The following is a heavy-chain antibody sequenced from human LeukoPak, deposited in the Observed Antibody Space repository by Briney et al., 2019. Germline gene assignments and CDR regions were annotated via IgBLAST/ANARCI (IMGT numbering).Heavy chain of an antibody. CDR3: AREGGSSSKANWGADAFDI. D-gene: IGHD6-6*01. Sequence: GGSLRLSCAASGFTFSDHYMDWVRQAPGKGLEWVGRTRNKANSYTTEYAASVKGRFTISRDDSKNSLYLQMNSLKTEDTAVYYCAREGGSSSKANWGADAFDIWGQGTMVTVSS. V-gene: IGHV3-72*01. CDR2: TRNKANSYTT. CDR1: GFTFSDHY. J-gene: IGHJ3*02.